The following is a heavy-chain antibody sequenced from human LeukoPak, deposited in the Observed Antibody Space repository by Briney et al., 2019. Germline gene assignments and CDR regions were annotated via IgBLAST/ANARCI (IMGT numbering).Heavy chain of an antibody. CDR1: GFAFSAYE. D-gene: IGHD3-22*01. CDR2: FAGSDTTI. Sequence: GGSLRLSCAASGFAFSAYEMNWGRQAPGKGLEGVAYFAGSDTTIYYADSVRGRFTISRDNAKTSLYLQMHSLRAEDTALYYCTTLGYHLDSWGQGTLVTVSS. CDR3: TTLGYHLDS. J-gene: IGHJ4*02. V-gene: IGHV3-48*03.